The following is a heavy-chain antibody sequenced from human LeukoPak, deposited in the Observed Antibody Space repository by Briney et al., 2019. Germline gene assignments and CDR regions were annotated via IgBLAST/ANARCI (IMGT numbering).Heavy chain of an antibody. Sequence: SETLSLTCTVSGGSISSYYWSWIRQPPGKGLEWIGYIYYSGSTNYNPSLKSRATISVDTSKNQFSLKLSSVTAADTAVYYCASLQWLVHGPGDYFDYWGQGTLVTVSS. J-gene: IGHJ4*02. CDR3: ASLQWLVHGPGDYFDY. CDR1: GGSISSYY. V-gene: IGHV4-59*08. D-gene: IGHD6-19*01. CDR2: IYYSGST.